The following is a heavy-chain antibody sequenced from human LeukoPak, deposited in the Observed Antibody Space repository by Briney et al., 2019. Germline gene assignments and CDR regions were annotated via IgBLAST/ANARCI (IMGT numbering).Heavy chain of an antibody. D-gene: IGHD3-3*01. CDR1: GFTFSSYA. CDR3: AREIGLYYDFWSGYDV. Sequence: PGGSLRLSCAASGFTFSSYAMSWVRQALGKGLEWVSAITGSGGSTYYADSVKGRFTISRDNAKNSLYLQMNSLRAEDTAVYYCAREIGLYYDFWSGYDVWGQGTLVTVSS. V-gene: IGHV3-23*01. CDR2: ITGSGGST. J-gene: IGHJ4*02.